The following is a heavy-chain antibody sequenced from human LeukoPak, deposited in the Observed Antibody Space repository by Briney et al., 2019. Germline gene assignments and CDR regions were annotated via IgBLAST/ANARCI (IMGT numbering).Heavy chain of an antibody. CDR1: GFTFNIYT. J-gene: IGHJ4*02. Sequence: GGSLRLSCAASGFTFNIYTMHWVPQAPGKGLEYVSAITSNGGSTFYAESVKDRFTISRDNSKNTLYLQMGSLRAEDMAVYYCARDFERGYFDYWGQGTLVTVSS. CDR2: ITSNGGST. V-gene: IGHV3-64*02. CDR3: ARDFERGYFDY.